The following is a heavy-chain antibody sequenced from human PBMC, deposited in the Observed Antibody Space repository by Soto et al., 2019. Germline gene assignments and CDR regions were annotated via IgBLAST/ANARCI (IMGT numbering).Heavy chain of an antibody. V-gene: IGHV3-30*18. CDR2: ISYDGSNK. D-gene: IGHD6-19*01. CDR3: AKKDGVAVRHYYYGMDV. Sequence: GGSLRLSCAASGFTFSYYSMHCVRQAPGKGLEWLAVISYDGSNKYYADSVKGRCTISRDNAKNSLYLQMNSLRAEDTAVYYCAKKDGVAVRHYYYGMDVWGQGTTVTVSS. J-gene: IGHJ6*02. CDR1: GFTFSYYS.